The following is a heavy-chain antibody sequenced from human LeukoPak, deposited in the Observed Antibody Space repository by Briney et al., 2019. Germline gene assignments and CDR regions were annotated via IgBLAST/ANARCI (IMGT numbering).Heavy chain of an antibody. V-gene: IGHV4-39*01. J-gene: IGHJ4*02. CDR3: AAPGWRDLFDY. CDR2: IYYSGNT. D-gene: IGHD6-19*01. Sequence: PSETLSLTCTVSGGSISSSSYYWGWIRQPPGKGLEWIGTIYYSGNTYYNPSLKSRVTISVDTSKNQFSLKLSSVTAADTAVYYCAAPGWRDLFDYWGQGTLVTVSS. CDR1: GGSISSSSYY.